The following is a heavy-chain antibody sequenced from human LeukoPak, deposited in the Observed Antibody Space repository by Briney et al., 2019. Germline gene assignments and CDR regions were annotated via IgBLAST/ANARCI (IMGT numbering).Heavy chain of an antibody. CDR1: GFTFSNYG. CDR3: ARDSRPDILTGYYPACGDY. V-gene: IGHV3-30*03. Sequence: GGSLRLSCAASGFTFSNYGMHWVRQAPGKGLEWVALISYHGSNKYYADSVKGRFTISRDNAKNSLYLQMNSLRAEDTALYYCARDSRPDILTGYYPACGDYWGQGTLVTVSS. CDR2: ISYHGSNK. D-gene: IGHD3-9*01. J-gene: IGHJ4*02.